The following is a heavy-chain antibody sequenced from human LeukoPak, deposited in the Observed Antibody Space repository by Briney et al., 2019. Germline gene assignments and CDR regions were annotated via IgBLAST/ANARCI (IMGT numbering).Heavy chain of an antibody. CDR1: GFTFSSYS. D-gene: IGHD3-22*01. Sequence: GGSLRLSCAASGFTFSSYSMNWVRQAPGKGLEWVSSISSSSSYIYYADSVKGRFTISRDNAKNSLYLQMNSLRAEDTAVYYCARGPYGSSGYLSYWGQGTLVTVSS. J-gene: IGHJ4*02. V-gene: IGHV3-21*01. CDR2: ISSSSSYI. CDR3: ARGPYGSSGYLSY.